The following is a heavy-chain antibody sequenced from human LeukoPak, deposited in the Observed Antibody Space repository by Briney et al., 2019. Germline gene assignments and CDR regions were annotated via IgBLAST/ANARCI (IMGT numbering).Heavy chain of an antibody. V-gene: IGHV4-61*02. CDR2: ISSSGST. CDR1: GDSISSGDYY. Sequence: SETLSLTCTVSGDSISSGDYYWSWIRQPAGKGLEWIGRISSSGSTNYNPSLKSRVTISVDTSKNQFSLKLSSVTAADTAVYYCARVYSGSYTNWFDPWGQGTLVTVSS. CDR3: ARVYSGSYTNWFDP. J-gene: IGHJ5*02. D-gene: IGHD3-10*01.